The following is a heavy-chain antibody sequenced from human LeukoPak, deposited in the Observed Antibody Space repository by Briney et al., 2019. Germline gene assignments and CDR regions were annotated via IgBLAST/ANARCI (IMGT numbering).Heavy chain of an antibody. J-gene: IGHJ4*02. CDR2: IYPGDSDT. CDR3: ARQAGAAVRIDY. D-gene: IGHD1-26*01. CDR1: GYTFTNYW. V-gene: IGHV5-51*01. Sequence: GESLKISCEGSGYTFTNYWIGWVRQVPGKGLEWMGIIYPGDSDTRYSPSFQGQVTISADKSISTAYLQWSSLKASDTALYYCARQAGAAVRIDYWGQGTLVTVSS.